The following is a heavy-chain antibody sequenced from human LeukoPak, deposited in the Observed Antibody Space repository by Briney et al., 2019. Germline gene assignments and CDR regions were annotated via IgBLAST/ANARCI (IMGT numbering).Heavy chain of an antibody. CDR1: GYTLTELS. D-gene: IGHD1-7*01. V-gene: IGHV1-69*05. CDR2: IIPIFGTA. J-gene: IGHJ3*02. CDR3: ATTPGWLPDAFDI. Sequence: SVKVSCKISGYTLTELSIHWVRQAPGQGLEWMGGIIPIFGTANYAQKFQGRVTITTDESTSTAYMELSSLRSEDTAVYYCATTPGWLPDAFDIWGQGTMVTVSS.